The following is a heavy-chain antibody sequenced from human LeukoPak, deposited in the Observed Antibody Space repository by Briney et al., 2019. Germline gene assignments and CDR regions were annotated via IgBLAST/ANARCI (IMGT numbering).Heavy chain of an antibody. V-gene: IGHV4-31*03. CDR3: ARVRGICGGASCYECDS. CDR1: GGSISSADYY. CDR2: IYYSGST. J-gene: IGHJ5*01. Sequence: SQTLSLTCTVSGGSISSADYYWTWIRQRPGKGLEWIVYIYYSGSTYYNPSLKSRVTISVDTSKNQFSLKLSSVTAADTAIYYCARVRGICGGASCYECDSCGQGTLVTVSS. D-gene: IGHD2-15*01.